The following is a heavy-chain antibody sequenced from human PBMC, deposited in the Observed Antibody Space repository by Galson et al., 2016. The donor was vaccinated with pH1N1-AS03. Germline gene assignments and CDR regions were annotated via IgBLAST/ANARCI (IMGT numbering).Heavy chain of an antibody. D-gene: IGHD6-13*01. CDR2: ISGSGGPT. Sequence: SLRLSCAASGFTFSGYAMNWVRQAPGEGLEWVSTISGSGGPTYYAGSVSGRFTISRDYSKNTLYLQMNSLRAEDTAVYYCVKDGVERAAAGFAYFDYWGQGTLVTVSS. CDR1: GFTFSGYA. CDR3: VKDGVERAAAGFAYFDY. J-gene: IGHJ4*02. V-gene: IGHV3-23*01.